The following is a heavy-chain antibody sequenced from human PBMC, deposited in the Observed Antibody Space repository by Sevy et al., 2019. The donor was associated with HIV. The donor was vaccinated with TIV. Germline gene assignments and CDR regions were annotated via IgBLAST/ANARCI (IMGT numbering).Heavy chain of an antibody. D-gene: IGHD6-19*01. CDR1: GFTFDDYA. CDR3: AKALSPYGSGWYRGIDF. CDR2: ITWKSGST. J-gene: IGHJ4*02. Sequence: GGSLRLSCAATGFTFDDYAMHWVRQVPGKGLEWVSGITWKSGSTGYTDSVKGRFTVSRDNAENFLYLHMYSLRPDDTAFYYCAKALSPYGSGWYRGIDFWGQGTLVTVSS. V-gene: IGHV3-9*01.